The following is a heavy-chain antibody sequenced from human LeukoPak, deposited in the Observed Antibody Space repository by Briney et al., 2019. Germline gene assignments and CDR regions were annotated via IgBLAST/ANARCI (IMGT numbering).Heavy chain of an antibody. D-gene: IGHD6-19*01. CDR3: ARERYSSGWFDY. J-gene: IGHJ4*02. V-gene: IGHV3-23*01. Sequence: QPGGSLRLSCAASGFTFSSYAMSWVRQAPGKGREWVSAISGSGGRTYYGDSVKGRFTNSTDNSKNTVYLQMNSLRAEDTAVYYCARERYSSGWFDYWGQGTLVTVSS. CDR1: GFTFSSYA. CDR2: ISGSGGRT.